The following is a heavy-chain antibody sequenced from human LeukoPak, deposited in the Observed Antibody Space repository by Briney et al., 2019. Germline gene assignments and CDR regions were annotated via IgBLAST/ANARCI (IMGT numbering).Heavy chain of an antibody. J-gene: IGHJ4*01. V-gene: IGHV4-59*01. D-gene: IGHD3-10*01. CDR1: GDSITTYY. Sequence: ASETLSLTCTVSGDSITTYYWSWIRQPPGKGLEWIGYIFQSGTTKYNPSLKSRVTILSDVSKNQFSLNLTSVTAADTAMYYCARLSAMLRGPEPIYYFDYWGQGTLVTVSS. CDR2: IFQSGTT. CDR3: ARLSAMLRGPEPIYYFDY.